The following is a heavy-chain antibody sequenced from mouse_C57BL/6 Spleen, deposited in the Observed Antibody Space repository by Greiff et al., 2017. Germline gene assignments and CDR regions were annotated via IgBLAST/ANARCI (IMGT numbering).Heavy chain of an antibody. J-gene: IGHJ2*01. CDR3: ARKMAILYGYDGYFDY. CDR1: GYTFTDYY. V-gene: IGHV1-19*01. D-gene: IGHD2-2*01. CDR2: INPYNGGT. Sequence: EVKVVESGPVLVKPGASVKMSCKASGYTFTDYYMNWVKQSHGKSLEWIGVINPYNGGTSYNQKFKGKATLTVDKSSSTAYMELNSLTSEDSAVYYCARKMAILYGYDGYFDYWGQGTTLTVSS.